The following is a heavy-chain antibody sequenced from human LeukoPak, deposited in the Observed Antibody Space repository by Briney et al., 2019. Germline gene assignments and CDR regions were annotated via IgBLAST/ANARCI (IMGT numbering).Heavy chain of an antibody. CDR1: GGTFSSYA. V-gene: IGHV1-69*13. D-gene: IGHD2-2*01. CDR2: IIPIFGTA. J-gene: IGHJ6*03. CDR3: ARGDCSSTSCYQGGYYYFYYMDV. Sequence: GASVKVSCKASGGTFSSYAISWVRQAPGQGLEWMGGIIPIFGTANYAQKFQGRVTITADESTSTAYMELSSLRSEDTAVYYCARGDCSSTSCYQGGYYYFYYMDVWGKGTTVTVSS.